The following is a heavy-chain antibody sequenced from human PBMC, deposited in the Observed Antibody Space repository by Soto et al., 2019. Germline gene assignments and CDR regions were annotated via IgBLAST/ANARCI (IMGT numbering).Heavy chain of an antibody. Sequence: QVQLQESGPGLVKPSQTLSLTCTVSGGSISSGDYYWSWIRQPPGKGLEWIGYIYYRGTTYYNPSLKSRVTISVDTSKNQFSLKVNSVTAADTAVYYCARALIQLWPHYYYGMDVWGQGTTVTVSS. V-gene: IGHV4-30-4*01. CDR1: GGSISSGDYY. J-gene: IGHJ6*02. CDR2: IYYRGTT. CDR3: ARALIQLWPHYYYGMDV. D-gene: IGHD5-18*01.